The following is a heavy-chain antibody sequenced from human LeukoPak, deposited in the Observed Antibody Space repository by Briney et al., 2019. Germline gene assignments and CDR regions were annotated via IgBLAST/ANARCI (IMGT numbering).Heavy chain of an antibody. CDR3: ARGRDYYDSSGYYLPHHDAFDI. J-gene: IGHJ3*02. V-gene: IGHV4-61*02. D-gene: IGHD3-22*01. CDR1: GGSISSGSYY. CDR2: IYTSGST. Sequence: SETLSLTCTVSGGSISSGSYYWGWIRQPAGKGLEWIERIYTSGSTNYNPSLKSRVTISVDTSKNQFSLKLSSVTAADTAVYYCARGRDYYDSSGYYLPHHDAFDIWGQGTMVTVSS.